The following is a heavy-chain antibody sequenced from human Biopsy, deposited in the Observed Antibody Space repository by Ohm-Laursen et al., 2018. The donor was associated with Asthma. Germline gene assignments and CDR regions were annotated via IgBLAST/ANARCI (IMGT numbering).Heavy chain of an antibody. V-gene: IGHV4-39*01. D-gene: IGHD6-13*01. CDR3: VRGSSSWHHGPFHYYYGLDV. CDR2: IYYSGTT. J-gene: IGHJ6*02. Sequence: PGTLSPTCSLSSGSGGYMRSGNYYWGWIRQPPGKGLEWIGSIYYSGTTYYNPSLESRVTVSADTSKNQFSLKLTSVTAADTAVYYCVRGSSSWHHGPFHYYYGLDVWGQGTTATVSS. CDR1: SGSGGYMRSGNYY.